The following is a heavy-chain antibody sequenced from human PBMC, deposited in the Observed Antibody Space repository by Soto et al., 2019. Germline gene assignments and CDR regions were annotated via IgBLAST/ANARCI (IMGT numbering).Heavy chain of an antibody. D-gene: IGHD1-1*01. CDR1: GFTFSMYW. V-gene: IGHV3-74*01. Sequence: LRLSCAASGFTFSMYWMHWVRQVPGKGPEWVSRINDDGISTNYADSVKGRFTISRDNAKNTLYLQMNALRVEDTAVYYCTRGPRSTSTGTGAFWGQGTLVTVSS. J-gene: IGHJ4*02. CDR3: TRGPRSTSTGTGAF. CDR2: INDDGIST.